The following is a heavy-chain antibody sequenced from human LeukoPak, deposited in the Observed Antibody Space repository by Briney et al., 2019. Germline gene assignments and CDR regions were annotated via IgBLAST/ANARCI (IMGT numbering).Heavy chain of an antibody. D-gene: IGHD3-22*01. Sequence: GGSLRLSCVASGFTFSNAWMSWVRQAPGKGLEWVANINQDGSEKYYVDSVKGRFTISRDNAKNSLYLQMNSLRAEDTAVYYCAKDEYYYDSGNFDYWGQGTLVTVSS. V-gene: IGHV3-7*03. J-gene: IGHJ4*02. CDR3: AKDEYYYDSGNFDY. CDR2: INQDGSEK. CDR1: GFTFSNAW.